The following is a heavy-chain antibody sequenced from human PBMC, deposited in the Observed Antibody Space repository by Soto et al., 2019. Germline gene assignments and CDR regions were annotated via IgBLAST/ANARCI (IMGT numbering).Heavy chain of an antibody. CDR1: GNSFTTYS. J-gene: IGHJ4*02. V-gene: IGHV1-3*01. D-gene: IGHD3-10*01. CDR3: AGYASGRYLGN. Sequence: ASVKVSCKAPGNSFTTYSLHWVRQAPGQSLEWMGWFDAGNRITKFSQKFQGRITISRDTSASTAYMEVRSLRSEDTALSFCAGYASGRYLGNWGQGTPVTVSS. CDR2: FDAGNRIT.